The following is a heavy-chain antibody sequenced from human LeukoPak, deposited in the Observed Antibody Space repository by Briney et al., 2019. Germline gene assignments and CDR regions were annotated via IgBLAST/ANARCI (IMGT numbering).Heavy chain of an antibody. D-gene: IGHD2/OR15-2a*01. CDR3: AGDTGSMYTFGF. Sequence: PGGSLRLSCAASGFTFDDYGMSWVRQAPGKGLEWVSGINWNGGGTGYADSVKDRFSISRDSSKNTLYLQMNSLRAEDTAVYYCAGDTGSMYTFGFWGQGTLVTVSS. J-gene: IGHJ4*02. V-gene: IGHV3-20*04. CDR1: GFTFDDYG. CDR2: INWNGGGT.